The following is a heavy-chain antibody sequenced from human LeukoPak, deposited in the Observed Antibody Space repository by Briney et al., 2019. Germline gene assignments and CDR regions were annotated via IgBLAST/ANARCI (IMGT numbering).Heavy chain of an antibody. J-gene: IGHJ4*02. CDR3: VKDPYGDYLRYFDN. Sequence: GGSLRLSCAASGFTFSTYGMHWVRQAPGKGLEWVSLIRYDGGNKYYADSVKGRFTISRDNSKNTLYLQMNSLSAEDTAVYYCVKDPYGDYLRYFDNWGQGTLVTVSS. D-gene: IGHD4-17*01. CDR1: GFTFSTYG. V-gene: IGHV3-30*02. CDR2: IRYDGGNK.